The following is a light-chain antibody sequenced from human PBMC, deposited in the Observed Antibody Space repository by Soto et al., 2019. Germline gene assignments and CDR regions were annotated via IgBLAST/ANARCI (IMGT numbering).Light chain of an antibody. CDR2: DAS. CDR3: QQYNTYSPAT. V-gene: IGKV1-5*01. Sequence: QMNQSPSTLYASVGDRVTITCRASHSISTWLAWFQQKPGKAPRLLIYDASSLEDGVPSRFSGGGSGTEFTLTISSLQPDDFATYYCQQYNTYSPATFGQGTKVEVK. CDR1: HSISTW. J-gene: IGKJ1*01.